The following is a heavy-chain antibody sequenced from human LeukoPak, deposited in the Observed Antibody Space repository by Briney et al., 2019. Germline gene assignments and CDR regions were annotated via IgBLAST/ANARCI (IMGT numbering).Heavy chain of an antibody. CDR3: AKLDYYDTH. J-gene: IGHJ4*02. D-gene: IGHD3-22*01. Sequence: GGSLRLSCAASGFTFSSYAMSWVRQAPGKGLEWISSITGSGASNYYADSVKGRLIISRDNSKNTLYLQMNSLRAEDTAVYYCAKLDYYDTHWGQGTLVTVSP. CDR1: GFTFSSYA. V-gene: IGHV3-23*01. CDR2: ITGSGASN.